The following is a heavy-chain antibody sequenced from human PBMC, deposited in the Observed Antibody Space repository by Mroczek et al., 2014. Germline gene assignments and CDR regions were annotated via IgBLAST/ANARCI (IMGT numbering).Heavy chain of an antibody. CDR1: GGSISSYY. V-gene: IGHV4-59*01. CDR2: IYYSGST. D-gene: IGHD6-6*01. J-gene: IGHJ4*02. Sequence: QVQLQESGPGLVKPSETLSLTCTVSGGSISSYYWSWIRQPPGKGLEWIGYIYYSGSTNYNPSLKSRVTISVDTSKNQFSLKLSSVTAADTAVYYCARGGRIAARPLDYWGQGTLVTVSS. CDR3: ARGGRIAARPLDY.